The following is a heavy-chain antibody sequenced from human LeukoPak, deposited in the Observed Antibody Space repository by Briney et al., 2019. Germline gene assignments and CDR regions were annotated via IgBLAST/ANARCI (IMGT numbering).Heavy chain of an antibody. J-gene: IGHJ5*02. Sequence: GGSLRLSCAASGFTFSSYATHWVRQAPGKGLEWVAVISYDGSNKYYADSVKGRFTISRDNSKNTLYLQMNSLRAEDTAVYYCAREAGGYSYYGSGSYYNGPPGWFDPWGQGTLVTVSS. V-gene: IGHV3-30-3*01. CDR1: GFTFSSYA. D-gene: IGHD3-10*01. CDR2: ISYDGSNK. CDR3: AREAGGYSYYGSGSYYNGPPGWFDP.